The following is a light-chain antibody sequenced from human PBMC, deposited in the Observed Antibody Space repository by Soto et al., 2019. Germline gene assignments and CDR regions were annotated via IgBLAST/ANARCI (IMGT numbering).Light chain of an antibody. CDR1: SSDVGGYNY. CDR2: DVS. CDR3: SSYTSSSTVV. J-gene: IGLJ2*01. Sequence: QSALTQPASGSGSPGQSSTIFCTGTSSDVGGYNYVSWYQQHPGKAPKFMIYDVSNRPSGVSNRFSGSKSGNTASLTISGLQAEDEADYYCSSYTSSSTVVFGGGTKLTVL. V-gene: IGLV2-14*01.